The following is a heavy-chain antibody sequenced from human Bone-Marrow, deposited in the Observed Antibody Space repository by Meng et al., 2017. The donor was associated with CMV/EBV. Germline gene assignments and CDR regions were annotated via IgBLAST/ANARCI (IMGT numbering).Heavy chain of an antibody. Sequence: LSLTCAASGFTFSGSAMHWVRQASGKGLEWVGRIRSKANSYATAYAASVKGRFTISRDDSKNTAYLQMNSLKTEDTAVYYCTRLTVERKGYCSSTSCVDVWGQGTTVTVSS. V-gene: IGHV3-73*01. CDR1: GFTFSGSA. J-gene: IGHJ6*02. D-gene: IGHD2-2*01. CDR3: TRLTVERKGYCSSTSCVDV. CDR2: IRSKANSYAT.